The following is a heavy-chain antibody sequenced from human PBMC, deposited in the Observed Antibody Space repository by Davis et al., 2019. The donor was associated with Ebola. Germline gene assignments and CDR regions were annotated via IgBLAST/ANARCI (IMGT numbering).Heavy chain of an antibody. CDR2: ISGSGGST. Sequence: GGSLRPSCTHSAITPSSHAMTWARQAPGKGLEWVSAISGSGGSTYYADSVKGRLTISRDNSKKTLYLQMNSLRAEDTAVYYCAKSGLSFGVVKYHYGMDVWGKGTTVTVSS. D-gene: IGHD3-3*01. CDR1: AITPSSHA. CDR3: AKSGLSFGVVKYHYGMDV. J-gene: IGHJ6*04. V-gene: IGHV3-23*01.